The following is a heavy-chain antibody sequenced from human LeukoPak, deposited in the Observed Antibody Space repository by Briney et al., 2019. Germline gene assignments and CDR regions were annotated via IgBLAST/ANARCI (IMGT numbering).Heavy chain of an antibody. CDR3: ARSPNCGGDCS. CDR2: ISSDGVRT. D-gene: IGHD2-21*02. V-gene: IGHV3-74*03. Sequence: QPGGSLRLSCAASGFTFSTDWMHWVRHAPGKGLVWVSRISSDGVRTTYADSVKGRFTISRDNAKNTLFLQMNRLRADDTAVYYCARSPNCGGDCSWGQGTLVTVSS. J-gene: IGHJ5*02. CDR1: GFTFSTDW.